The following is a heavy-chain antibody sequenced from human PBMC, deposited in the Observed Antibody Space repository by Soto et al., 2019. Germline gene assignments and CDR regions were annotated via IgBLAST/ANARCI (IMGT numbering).Heavy chain of an antibody. V-gene: IGHV1-3*04. CDR1: GYDFTSYA. J-gene: IGHJ4*02. CDR2: INTGTGDT. CDR3: ARDLFVGFWSGRY. D-gene: IGHD3-3*01. Sequence: ASVKVSCKASGYDFTSYAFHWMRQAPGRGLEWMGWINTGTGDTKFLQTLQGRVAITRDTSARTAYMELTSLSSEDTAVYYCARDLFVGFWSGRYWGQGTLVTVSS.